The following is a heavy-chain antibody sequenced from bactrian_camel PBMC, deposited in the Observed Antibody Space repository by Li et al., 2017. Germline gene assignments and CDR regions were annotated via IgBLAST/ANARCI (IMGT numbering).Heavy chain of an antibody. V-gene: IGHV3S6*01. CDR2: IYRHGDFT. Sequence: HVQLVESGGDSVQAGGSLRLSCTSDSLTYSSNCMAWFRQVPGKEREGVAAIYRHGDFTYYGDSVRGRFTISQDNAKNTLYLQMSSLKPEDSAMYYCADFKNVVHTGRCRDSGYWGQGTQVTVS. D-gene: IGHD2*01. J-gene: IGHJ6*01. CDR3: ADFKNVVHTGRCRDSGY. CDR1: SLTYSSNC.